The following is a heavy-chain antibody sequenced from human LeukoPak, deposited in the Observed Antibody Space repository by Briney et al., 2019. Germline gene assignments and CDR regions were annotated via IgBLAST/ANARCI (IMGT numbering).Heavy chain of an antibody. CDR3: ASTKPYYGSGRGWFDP. D-gene: IGHD3-10*01. Sequence: SSETLSLTCTVSGGSISSYYWSWLRQPPGKGLEWIGYIYYSGSTNYNPSLKSRVTISVDTSKNHFSLTLSSVTAADTAVYYCASTKPYYGSGRGWFDPWGQGTLVTVSS. CDR2: IYYSGST. J-gene: IGHJ5*02. CDR1: GGSISSYY. V-gene: IGHV4-59*01.